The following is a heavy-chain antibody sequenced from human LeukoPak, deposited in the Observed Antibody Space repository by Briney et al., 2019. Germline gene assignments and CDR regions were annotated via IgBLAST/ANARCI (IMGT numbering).Heavy chain of an antibody. CDR2: IYNSGRS. CDR1: GGSISSYY. V-gene: IGHV4-59*13. Sequence: SETLSLTCTVSGGSISSYYWSWIRQPPGKGLEGIGYIYNSGRSKYTPPLKSRVTISVDTSKNQFSLKLSSVTAADTAVYYCARDLSYNWFDPWGQGTLVTVSS. J-gene: IGHJ5*02. CDR3: ARDLSYNWFDP. D-gene: IGHD2-2*01.